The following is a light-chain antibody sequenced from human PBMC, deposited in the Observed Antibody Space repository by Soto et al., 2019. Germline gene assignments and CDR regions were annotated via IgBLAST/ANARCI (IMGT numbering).Light chain of an antibody. J-gene: IGKJ1*01. Sequence: DIVMTQSPDSLAVSLGERATINCKSSQSVLYSPNNKNYLAWYQQKPGQPPKLLIYWASIREYGVPDRFRGSGSGTDFTLSISGLQAEDAAVYYCHQYAVTPWTFGQGTKVEVK. CDR1: QSVLYSPNNKNY. CDR3: HQYAVTPWT. V-gene: IGKV4-1*01. CDR2: WAS.